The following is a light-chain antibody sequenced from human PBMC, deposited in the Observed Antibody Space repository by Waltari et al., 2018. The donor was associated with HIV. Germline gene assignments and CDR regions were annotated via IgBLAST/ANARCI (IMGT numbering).Light chain of an antibody. CDR1: QSVSSSY. V-gene: IGKV3-20*01. CDR2: GAS. Sequence: EIVLTQSPGTLSLSPGERATLSCRASQSVSSSYLAWYQQKPGQAPRLLSYGASSRATGIPDRFSGSGSGTDFTLTISRLEPEDFAVYYCQQYGSSPPYSFGQGTKLEIK. J-gene: IGKJ2*03. CDR3: QQYGSSPPYS.